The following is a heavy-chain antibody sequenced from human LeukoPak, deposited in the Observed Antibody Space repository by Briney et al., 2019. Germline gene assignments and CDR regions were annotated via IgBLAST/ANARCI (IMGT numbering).Heavy chain of an antibody. V-gene: IGHV3-23*01. Sequence: TGASLRLSCAASGFTFSSYAMSWVRQAPGKGLEWVSAISGSGGSTYYADSVKGRFTISRDNSKNTLYLQMNSLRAEDTAVYYCAKALSVAAAGNYYYYGMDVWGQGTTVTVSS. D-gene: IGHD6-13*01. CDR1: GFTFSSYA. J-gene: IGHJ6*02. CDR2: ISGSGGST. CDR3: AKALSVAAAGNYYYYGMDV.